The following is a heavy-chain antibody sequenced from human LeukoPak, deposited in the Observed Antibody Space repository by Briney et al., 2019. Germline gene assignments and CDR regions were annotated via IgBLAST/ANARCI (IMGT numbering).Heavy chain of an antibody. CDR2: ISTYNGNT. CDR1: GYTFTSNG. Sequence: ASVKVSCKASGYTFTSNGISWVRQAPGQGLEWMGWISTYNGNTNYARKFQGRVTMTTDTSTSTAYMELRSLRSDDTAVYYCARDPSHYYDSSGDAFDIWGQGTMVTVSS. D-gene: IGHD3-22*01. CDR3: ARDPSHYYDSSGDAFDI. J-gene: IGHJ3*02. V-gene: IGHV1-18*01.